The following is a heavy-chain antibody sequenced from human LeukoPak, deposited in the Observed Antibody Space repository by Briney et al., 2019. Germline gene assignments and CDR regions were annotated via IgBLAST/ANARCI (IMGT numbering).Heavy chain of an antibody. D-gene: IGHD2-15*01. CDR3: ARDQAFVYCSGGTCYDDY. Sequence: GASVKVSCKASGYTFTGYYMHWVRQAPGLGLERMGWINPNSGDTHYAQKFQGRVTMTRDTSINAAYMELSRLRSDDTAVYYCARDQAFVYCSGGTCYDDYWGQGSLVTVSS. J-gene: IGHJ4*02. V-gene: IGHV1-2*02. CDR1: GYTFTGYY. CDR2: INPNSGDT.